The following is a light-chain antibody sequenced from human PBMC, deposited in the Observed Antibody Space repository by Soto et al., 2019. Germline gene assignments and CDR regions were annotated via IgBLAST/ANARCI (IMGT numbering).Light chain of an antibody. CDR1: QSISSSY. CDR2: GAS. Sequence: EIVLTQSPGTLSLSPGERATLSCRASQSISSSYLAWYQQRPGQAPRLLIFGASYRATGIPDRFSGSGSGTDFTLTISRLAPEDFAVYYCQQYSSAPPEFTFGPWTKVYSK. J-gene: IGKJ3*01. CDR3: QQYSSAPPEFT. V-gene: IGKV3-20*01.